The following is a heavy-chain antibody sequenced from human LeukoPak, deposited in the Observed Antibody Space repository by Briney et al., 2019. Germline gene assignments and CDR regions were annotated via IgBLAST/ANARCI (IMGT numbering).Heavy chain of an antibody. CDR2: IRYDGSNK. CDR1: GFTFSIYG. J-gene: IGHJ4*02. V-gene: IGHV3-30*02. D-gene: IGHD2-15*01. Sequence: PGGSLRLSCTASGFTFSIYGVHWVRQAPGKGLEWVAFIRYDGSNKYYADSVKGRFTISRDTSKNTLYLQMNRLRTEDTAMYYCARDAGVVALDYLGQGALVTVSS. CDR3: ARDAGVVALDY.